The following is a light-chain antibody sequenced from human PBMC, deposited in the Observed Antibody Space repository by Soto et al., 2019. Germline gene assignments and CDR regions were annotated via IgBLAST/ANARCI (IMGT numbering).Light chain of an antibody. J-gene: IGLJ1*01. Sequence: QSVLTLPASVSDSPGQSITISCTGTSSDYVSWYQQHPGKAPKLLIYDVTNRPSGVSNRFSGSKSGNTASLTISGLQAEDGADYYCSSYMGSNTYVFGTGTKVTVL. CDR2: DVT. CDR3: SSYMGSNTYV. CDR1: SSDY. V-gene: IGLV2-14*03.